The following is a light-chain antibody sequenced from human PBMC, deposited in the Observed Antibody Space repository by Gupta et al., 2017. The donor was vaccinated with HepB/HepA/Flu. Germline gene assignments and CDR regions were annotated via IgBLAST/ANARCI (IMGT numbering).Light chain of an antibody. CDR1: QSISSY. CDR2: GAS. Sequence: DIQMTQSPSSLSASVGDRVTITCRASQSISSYLNWYQQRPGRAPKLLIYGASSLQSGVPSRFSGIGSGTDFTLTINRLQPEDFATYYCQQSYTTPLTFGGGTKVEIK. J-gene: IGKJ4*01. CDR3: QQSYTTPLT. V-gene: IGKV1-39*01.